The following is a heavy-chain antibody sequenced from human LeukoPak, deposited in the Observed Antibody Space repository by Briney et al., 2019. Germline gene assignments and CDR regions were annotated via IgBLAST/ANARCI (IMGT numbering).Heavy chain of an antibody. D-gene: IGHD5-18*01. CDR3: AKDVTAIVPEAFDY. V-gene: IGHV3-23*01. J-gene: IGHJ4*02. CDR1: GFTFSSYA. Sequence: PGGSLRLPCAASGFTFSSYAMSWARQAPGKGLEWVSAISGSGGSTYYADSVKGRFTISRDNSKNTLYLQMNSLRAEDTAVYYCAKDVTAIVPEAFDYWGQGTLVTVSS. CDR2: ISGSGGST.